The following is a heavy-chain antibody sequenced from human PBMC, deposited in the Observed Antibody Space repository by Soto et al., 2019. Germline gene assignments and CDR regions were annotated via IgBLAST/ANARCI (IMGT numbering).Heavy chain of an antibody. D-gene: IGHD1-1*01. J-gene: IGHJ4*02. CDR2: IYWNDDK. CDR3: ARRYDPYYFDY. V-gene: IGHV2-5*01. Sequence: QITLKESGPTLVKPTQTLTLTCTFSGFSLTDSGVAVGWIRQPPGKALEWLALIYWNDDKFYSPSLKSRLTITKDTSKNQVVLTMTNMDPVDTATYYCARRYDPYYFDYWGQGTLVTVSS. CDR1: GFSLTDSGVA.